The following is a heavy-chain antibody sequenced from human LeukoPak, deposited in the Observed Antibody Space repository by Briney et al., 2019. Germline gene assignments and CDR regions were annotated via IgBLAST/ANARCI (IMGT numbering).Heavy chain of an antibody. V-gene: IGHV3-30*18. CDR1: GFTFSSYG. CDR2: ISYDGSNK. Sequence: GGSLRLSCAASGFTFSSYGMHWVRQAPGKGLEWVAVISYDGSNKYYADSVKGRFTISRDNSKNTLYLQMNSLRAEDTAVYYCAKEPTIAAAALYYFDYWGQGTLVTVSS. D-gene: IGHD6-13*01. J-gene: IGHJ4*02. CDR3: AKEPTIAAAALYYFDY.